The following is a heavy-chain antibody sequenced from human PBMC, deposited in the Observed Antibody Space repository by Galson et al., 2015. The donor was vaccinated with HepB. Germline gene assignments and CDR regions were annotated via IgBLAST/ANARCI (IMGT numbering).Heavy chain of an antibody. V-gene: IGHV4-59*01. CDR2: IYYSGST. Sequence: SETLSLTCTVSGGSISSYYWSWIRQPPGKGLEWIGYIYYSGSTNYNPSLKSRVTISVDTSKNQFSLKLSSVTAADTAVYYCARDDGGYYGHWGQGTLVTVSS. CDR3: ARDDGGYYGH. CDR1: GGSISSYY. J-gene: IGHJ4*02.